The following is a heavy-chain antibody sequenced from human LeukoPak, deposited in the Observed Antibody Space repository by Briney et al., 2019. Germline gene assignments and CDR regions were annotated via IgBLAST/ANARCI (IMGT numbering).Heavy chain of an antibody. Sequence: GASVKVSCKASGYTFTSYGISWVRQAPGQGLEWMGWISAYNGNTNYAQKLQGRVTMTTDTPPSIAYMELRSLRSDDTAVYYCARSRSSSWYDYWGQGTLVTVSS. D-gene: IGHD6-13*01. J-gene: IGHJ4*02. V-gene: IGHV1-18*04. CDR2: ISAYNGNT. CDR1: GYTFTSYG. CDR3: ARSRSSSWYDY.